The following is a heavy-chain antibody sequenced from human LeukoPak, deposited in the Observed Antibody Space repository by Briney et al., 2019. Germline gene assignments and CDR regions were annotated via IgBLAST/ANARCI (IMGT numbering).Heavy chain of an antibody. CDR3: ADPFHGDSDY. D-gene: IGHD4-17*01. V-gene: IGHV4-34*01. J-gene: IGHJ4*02. CDR1: GGSFSGYY. Sequence: PSETLSLTCAVYGGSFSGYYWNWIRQPQGTGLEWIGEINHRGSTNYNASLKSRVTISVDTSQPQVALKLSSVTASDTAVYYCADPFHGDSDYWGQGTLVTVSS. CDR2: INHRGST.